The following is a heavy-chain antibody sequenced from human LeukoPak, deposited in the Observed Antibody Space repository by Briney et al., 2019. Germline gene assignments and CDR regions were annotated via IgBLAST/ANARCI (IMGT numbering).Heavy chain of an antibody. CDR2: FYSGGST. D-gene: IGHD5-12*01. CDR3: ARVYSGYDLPGSLANYYFDY. CDR1: GGSISSYY. Sequence: SETLSLTCTVSGGSISSYYWSWIRQPAGKGLEWIGRFYSGGSTDYNPSLKSRVTMSVDTSKHQFSLKLSSVTTAGTAVYYCARVYSGYDLPGSLANYYFDYWGQGTLVTVSS. J-gene: IGHJ4*02. V-gene: IGHV4-4*07.